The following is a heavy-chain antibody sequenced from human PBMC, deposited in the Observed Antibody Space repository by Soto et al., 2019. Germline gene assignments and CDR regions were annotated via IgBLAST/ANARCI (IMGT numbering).Heavy chain of an antibody. CDR2: ISSDGTRI. CDR3: ARAFRCVGGDACYSPFDY. Sequence: EVQLVESGGGLVQPGGSLRLSCAASGFTFSSYLIYWVRQAPGKGPVWVSRISSDGTRISYGDSVKGRFTISRDNAKNALYLQMNSLRAEDTAVYYCARAFRCVGGDACYSPFDYWGQGTLVTVSS. V-gene: IGHV3-74*01. J-gene: IGHJ4*02. CDR1: GFTFSSYL. D-gene: IGHD2-15*01.